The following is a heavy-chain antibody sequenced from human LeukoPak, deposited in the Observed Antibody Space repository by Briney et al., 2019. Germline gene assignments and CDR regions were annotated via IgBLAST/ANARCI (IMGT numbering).Heavy chain of an antibody. V-gene: IGHV3-23*01. Sequence: GGSLRLSCAASGFTFSSYAMSWVRQAPGKGLEWVSAISGSVGSTYYADSVKGRFTISRDNSKNTVYLQMNSLRVEDTAVYYCAKRSGGYYDYWGQGTLVTVSS. CDR2: ISGSVGST. D-gene: IGHD3-3*01. CDR3: AKRSGGYYDY. CDR1: GFTFSSYA. J-gene: IGHJ4*02.